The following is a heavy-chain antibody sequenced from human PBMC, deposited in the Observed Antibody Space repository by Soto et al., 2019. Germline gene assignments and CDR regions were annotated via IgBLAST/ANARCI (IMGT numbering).Heavy chain of an antibody. Sequence: GGSLRLSCAASRFTFSSYAMSWVRQAPGKGLEWVSVISGSGGSTYYADSVKGRFTISRDNSKNTLYLQMNTLRAEDTAVYYCAKSPGPEWLARDYFYDWGQGTLVPVSS. CDR2: ISGSGGST. D-gene: IGHD6-19*01. J-gene: IGHJ4*02. CDR1: RFTFSSYA. CDR3: AKSPGPEWLARDYFYD. V-gene: IGHV3-23*01.